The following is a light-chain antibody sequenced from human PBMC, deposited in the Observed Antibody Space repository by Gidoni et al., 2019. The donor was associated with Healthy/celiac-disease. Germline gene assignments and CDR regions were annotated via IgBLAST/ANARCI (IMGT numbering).Light chain of an antibody. CDR2: LGS. V-gene: IGKV2-28*01. CDR3: MQALQTPRT. Sequence: PASISCRSSKSLLHSNGYNDLDWYLQKPGQSPQLLIYLGSNRASGVPDRFSGSGSGTDFTLKISRVEAEDVGVYYCMQALQTPRTFGQGTKVEIK. CDR1: KSLLHSNGYND. J-gene: IGKJ1*01.